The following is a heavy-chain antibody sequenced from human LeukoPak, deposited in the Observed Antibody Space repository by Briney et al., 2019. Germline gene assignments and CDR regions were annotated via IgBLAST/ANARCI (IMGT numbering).Heavy chain of an antibody. Sequence: PSETLSLTCTVSGGSISSGGYYWSWIRQPPGKGLEWIGYIYHSRSTYYNPSLKSRVTISVDRSKNQFSLKLSSVTAADTAVYYCARHYDFWSGYRTILNAFDIWGQGTMVTVSS. CDR3: ARHYDFWSGYRTILNAFDI. CDR2: IYHSRST. J-gene: IGHJ3*02. V-gene: IGHV4-30-2*01. D-gene: IGHD3-3*01. CDR1: GGSISSGGYY.